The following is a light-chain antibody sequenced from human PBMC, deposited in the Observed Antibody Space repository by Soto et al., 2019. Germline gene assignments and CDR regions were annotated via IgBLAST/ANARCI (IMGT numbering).Light chain of an antibody. CDR1: QSMSSY. CDR2: AAS. CDR3: DQSDNTET. J-gene: IGKJ1*01. V-gene: IGKV1-39*01. Sequence: DIQMTQSPSSLSASVVDRVTITCRASQSMSSYLNWYQQKPVKAPKLLIYAASSLQSGVPSRFIGSRSGTEFTLTISSLQPEDFATYDCDQSDNTETFGPGTKVDIK.